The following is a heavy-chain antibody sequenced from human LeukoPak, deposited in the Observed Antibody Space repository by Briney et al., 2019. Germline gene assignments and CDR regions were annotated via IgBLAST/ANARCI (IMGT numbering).Heavy chain of an antibody. CDR3: AKDRVVGSSWYYFDY. J-gene: IGHJ4*02. V-gene: IGHV3-23*01. Sequence: GGSLRLSCAASGFTFSSYAMSWVRQAPGKGLEWVSAISGSGGSTYYADSVKGQFTISRDNSKNTLYLQMNSLRAEDTAVYYCAKDRVVGSSWYYFDYWGQGTLVTVSS. CDR2: ISGSGGST. D-gene: IGHD6-13*01. CDR1: GFTFSSYA.